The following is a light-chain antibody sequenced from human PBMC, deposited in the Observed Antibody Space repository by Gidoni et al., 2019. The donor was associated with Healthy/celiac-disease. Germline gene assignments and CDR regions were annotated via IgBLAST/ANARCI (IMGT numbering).Light chain of an antibody. Sequence: QSVLTQPPSVSGAPGQRVTISCTGSSSNIGAGYAVHWYQQVPGTAPKLLIYGNSNRPSGVPDRFSGSKSGASASLAITGLQAEDEADYYCQSYDSSLSGYWVFGGGTNLTVL. J-gene: IGLJ3*02. CDR1: SSNIGAGYA. V-gene: IGLV1-40*01. CDR3: QSYDSSLSGYWV. CDR2: GNS.